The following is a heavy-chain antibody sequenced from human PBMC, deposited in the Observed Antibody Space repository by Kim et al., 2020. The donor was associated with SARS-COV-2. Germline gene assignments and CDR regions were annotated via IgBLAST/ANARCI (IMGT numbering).Heavy chain of an antibody. V-gene: IGHV3-11*01. CDR3: ASSRARYTYYFDY. Sequence: YADSMKGRFASARDNAKNSLYLQMNGLGAEDTAVYYCASSRARYTYYFDYWGQGTLVTVSS. D-gene: IGHD2-2*02. J-gene: IGHJ4*02.